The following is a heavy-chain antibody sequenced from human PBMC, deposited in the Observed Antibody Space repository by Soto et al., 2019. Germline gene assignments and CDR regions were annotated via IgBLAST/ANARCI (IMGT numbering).Heavy chain of an antibody. Sequence: PGESLKISCKVSAYIFTNNWIGWVRQMPGKGLEWMGSIYPGDSDTTYSPSFQGQVTISADRSIDTAYLQWSSLKASDTAMYYCARVSLFCTNGVCQFDYWGQGTQVTVSS. CDR3: ARVSLFCTNGVCQFDY. D-gene: IGHD2-8*01. V-gene: IGHV5-51*01. CDR1: AYIFTNNW. CDR2: IYPGDSDT. J-gene: IGHJ4*02.